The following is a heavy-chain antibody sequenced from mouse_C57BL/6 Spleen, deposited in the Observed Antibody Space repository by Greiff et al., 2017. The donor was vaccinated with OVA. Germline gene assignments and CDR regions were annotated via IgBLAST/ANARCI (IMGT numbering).Heavy chain of an antibody. V-gene: IGHV5-4*01. J-gene: IGHJ1*03. Sequence: EVMLVESGGGLVKPGGSLKLSCAASGFTFSSYAMSWVRQTPEKRLEWVATISDGGSYTYYPDNVKGRFTISRDNAKNNLYLQMSHLKSEDTAMYYCARDPYGYGYFDVWGTGTTVTVSS. CDR1: GFTFSSYA. CDR3: ARDPYGYGYFDV. CDR2: ISDGGSYT. D-gene: IGHD1-1*02.